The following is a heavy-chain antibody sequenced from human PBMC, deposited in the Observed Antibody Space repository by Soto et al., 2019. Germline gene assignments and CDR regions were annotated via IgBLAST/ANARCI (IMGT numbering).Heavy chain of an antibody. CDR2: MSYSGST. J-gene: IGHJ5*02. V-gene: IGHV4-39*01. CDR1: GGSISKSSYY. Sequence: SETLSLTCTVSGGSISKSSYYWVWIRQPPGKGLEWVGSMSYSGSTYYNPSLKSRVAISVDTSKNQLSLQVSSVTAADTAVYYCSRRAPEGFDPWGKGNMVTVSS. CDR3: SRRAPEGFDP.